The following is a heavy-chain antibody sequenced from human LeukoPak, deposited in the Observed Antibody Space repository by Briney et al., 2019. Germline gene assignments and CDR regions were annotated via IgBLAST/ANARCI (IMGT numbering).Heavy chain of an antibody. CDR1: GGSISSYY. CDR2: IYYSGST. CDR3: ARGRGGPY. J-gene: IGHJ4*02. D-gene: IGHD3-16*01. Sequence: RPSETLSLTCTVSGGSISSYYWSWIRQPPGKGLEWIGYIYYSGSTNYNPSLKSRVTISVDTSKNQFSLKLSSVTAADTAVYYCARGRGGPYWGQGTLVTVSS. V-gene: IGHV4-59*12.